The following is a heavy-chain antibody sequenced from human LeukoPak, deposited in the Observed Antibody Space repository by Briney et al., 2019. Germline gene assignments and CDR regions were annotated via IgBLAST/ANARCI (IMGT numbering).Heavy chain of an antibody. V-gene: IGHV3-53*01. D-gene: IGHD2-8*01. Sequence: PGGSLRLSCAASGFIVTDNYMSWVRQAPGKGLEWVTAIYSGYNSQYADSVKGRFTISRDRSKNTLYLQMNSLRSEDSAVYYCATLYVGQRADGYWGQGTLVTVSS. CDR3: ATLYVGQRADGY. J-gene: IGHJ4*02. CDR1: GFIVTDNY. CDR2: IYSGYNS.